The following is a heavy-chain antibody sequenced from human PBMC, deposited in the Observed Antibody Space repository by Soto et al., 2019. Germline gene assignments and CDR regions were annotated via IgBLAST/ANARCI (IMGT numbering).Heavy chain of an antibody. CDR3: AKGRIILRLRPSRFDY. CDR2: ISGSGGST. D-gene: IGHD3-3*01. J-gene: IGHJ4*02. V-gene: IGHV3-23*01. Sequence: VGSLRLSCAASGFTFSSYAMSWVRQAPGKGLEWVSAISGSGGSTYYADSVKGRFTISRDNSKNTLYLQMNSLRAEDTAVYYCAKGRIILRLRPSRFDYWGQGTLVTVSS. CDR1: GFTFSSYA.